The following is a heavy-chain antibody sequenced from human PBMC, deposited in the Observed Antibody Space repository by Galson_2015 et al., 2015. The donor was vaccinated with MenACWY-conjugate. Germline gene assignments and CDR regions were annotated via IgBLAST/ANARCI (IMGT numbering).Heavy chain of an antibody. Sequence: SVKVSCKASGYTFTSNLMHWVRQAPRQGLEWMGIINPSGGRTTYAQKFQGRLTMTRDTSTSTVYMDLSSLRSEDTAVYYCAREGNTMVQGIPYDFWGQGTLVTVSS. CDR2: INPSGGRT. J-gene: IGHJ4*02. V-gene: IGHV1-46*01. D-gene: IGHD3-10*01. CDR3: AREGNTMVQGIPYDF. CDR1: GYTFTSNL.